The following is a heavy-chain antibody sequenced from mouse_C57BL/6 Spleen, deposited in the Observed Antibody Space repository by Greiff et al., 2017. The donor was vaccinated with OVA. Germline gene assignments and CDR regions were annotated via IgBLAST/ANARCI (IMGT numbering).Heavy chain of an antibody. CDR2: INYDGSST. J-gene: IGHJ1*03. Sequence: EVQRVESEGGLVQPGSSMKLSCTASGFTFSDYYMAWVRQVPEKGLEWVANINYDGSSTYYLDSLKSRFIISRDNAKNILYLQMSSLKSEDTATYYCARIPRGRYFDVWGTGTTVTVSS. D-gene: IGHD5-1-1*01. CDR1: GFTFSDYY. V-gene: IGHV5-16*01. CDR3: ARIPRGRYFDV.